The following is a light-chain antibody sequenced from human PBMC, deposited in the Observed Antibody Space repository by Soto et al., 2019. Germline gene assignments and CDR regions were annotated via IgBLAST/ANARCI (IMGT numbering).Light chain of an antibody. V-gene: IGLV1-40*01. CDR2: GNS. J-gene: IGLJ2*01. CDR3: QSYDSSLSAVI. CDR1: SSNIGAGYD. Sequence: QSVLTQPPSVSGAPGQRLTISCTGSSSNIGAGYDVHWYQQLPGTAPKLLIYGNSNRPSGVPDRFSGSKSGTSASLAITGLQAEDEADNYCQSYDSSLSAVIFGGGTKLTVL.